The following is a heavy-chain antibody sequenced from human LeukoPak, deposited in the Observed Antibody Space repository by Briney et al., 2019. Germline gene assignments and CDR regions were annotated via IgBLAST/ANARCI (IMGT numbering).Heavy chain of an antibody. D-gene: IGHD3-3*01. Sequence: GGSLRLSCAASGFTFSSYAMSWVRQFPGKGLEWVSAISGSGGSTYYADSVKGRFTISRDNSKNTLYLQMNSLRAEDTAVYYCAKDFPLGFAYDFWSGYLRYWGQGTLVTVSS. J-gene: IGHJ4*02. CDR3: AKDFPLGFAYDFWSGYLRY. V-gene: IGHV3-23*01. CDR2: ISGSGGST. CDR1: GFTFSSYA.